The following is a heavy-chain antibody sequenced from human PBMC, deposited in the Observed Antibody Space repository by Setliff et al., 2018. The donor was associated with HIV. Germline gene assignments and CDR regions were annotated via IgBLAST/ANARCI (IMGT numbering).Heavy chain of an antibody. V-gene: IGHV4-61*09. CDR3: ARAVVFASGNFWFDP. Sequence: SLTCTVSGGSIWSGSYYWTWIRQPAGKGLEWIGHITASGGATYNPSVKSRVSISLGSPSSEFSLRLTSVSAADTAVYYCARAVVFASGNFWFDPWGPGALVTVSS. CDR2: ITASGGA. D-gene: IGHD3-3*01. CDR1: GGSIWSGSYY. J-gene: IGHJ5*02.